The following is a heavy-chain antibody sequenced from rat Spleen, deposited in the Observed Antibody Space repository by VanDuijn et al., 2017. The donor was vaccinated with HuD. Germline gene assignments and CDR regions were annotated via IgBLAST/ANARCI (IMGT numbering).Heavy chain of an antibody. V-gene: IGHV5-22*01. CDR1: GFTFSDYY. J-gene: IGHJ3*01. CDR2: ISYEGNTA. D-gene: IGHD1-7*01. CDR3: ARHGDYGYPWFAY. Sequence: EVQLVESGGGLVQPGRSLKLSCAASGFTFSDYYMAWVRQAPKKGLEWVASISYEGNTAFYGDSMKGRFTISRDSAKSTLYLQMDSLRSEDTATYYCARHGDYGYPWFAYWGQGTLVTVSS.